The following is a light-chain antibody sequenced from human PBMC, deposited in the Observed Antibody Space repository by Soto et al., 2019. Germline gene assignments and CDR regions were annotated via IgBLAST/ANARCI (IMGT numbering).Light chain of an antibody. Sequence: QSVLTQPPSASGTPGQRVTISCSGSYSNIGSHTVNWYQLLPGSAPKLLIYDNNDRPSGVPDRFSGSKSGTSAPLAISGLQSGDEADYYCASWDDTLNGVLFGGGTKVTVL. V-gene: IGLV1-44*01. J-gene: IGLJ2*01. CDR1: YSNIGSHT. CDR2: DNN. CDR3: ASWDDTLNGVL.